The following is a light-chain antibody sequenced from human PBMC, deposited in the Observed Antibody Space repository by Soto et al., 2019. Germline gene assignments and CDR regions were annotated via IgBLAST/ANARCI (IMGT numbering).Light chain of an antibody. Sequence: EIVMTQSPATLSVSPGERATLSCRASKSVSSNLAWYQQKPGQTPKLLIYVASTRATGIPARFSGSGSGTEFTLTISSLQAEDFAVYYSQQYNVWPLTFGGGTKVEFK. CDR3: QQYNVWPLT. CDR2: VAS. V-gene: IGKV3-15*01. J-gene: IGKJ4*01. CDR1: KSVSSN.